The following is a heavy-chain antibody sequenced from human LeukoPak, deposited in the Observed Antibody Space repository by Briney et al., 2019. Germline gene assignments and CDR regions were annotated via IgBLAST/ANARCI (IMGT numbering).Heavy chain of an antibody. D-gene: IGHD3-3*01. CDR1: GFAFNNYV. J-gene: IGHJ6*02. CDR2: ICGSGVTT. V-gene: IGHV3-23*01. Sequence: GGSLRLSCAASGFAFNNYVMTWVRQAPGKGLEWVSSICGSGVTTYYTDSVKGRFTISRDNSRSTLYLQMNGLRAEDTAVYYCAKDSTVSGSYYGMDIWGQGTTVTVSS. CDR3: AKDSTVSGSYYGMDI.